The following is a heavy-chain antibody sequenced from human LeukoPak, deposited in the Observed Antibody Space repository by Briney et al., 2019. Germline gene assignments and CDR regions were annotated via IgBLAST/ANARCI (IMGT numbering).Heavy chain of an antibody. V-gene: IGHV1-69*01. CDR1: GDTFSSYA. CDR2: IIPIFGTA. Sequence: ASVKVSCKASGDTFSSYAISWVRQAPGQGLEWMGGIIPIFGTANYAQKFQGRVTITADESTSTAYMELSSLRSEDTAVYYCAREATYASYNWFDPWGQGTLVTVSS. CDR3: AREATYASYNWFDP. D-gene: IGHD2-8*01. J-gene: IGHJ5*02.